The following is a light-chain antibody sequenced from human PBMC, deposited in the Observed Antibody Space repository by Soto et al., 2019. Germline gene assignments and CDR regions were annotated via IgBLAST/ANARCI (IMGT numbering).Light chain of an antibody. CDR2: DAS. CDR3: QQYNTYSWT. J-gene: IGKJ1*01. Sequence: EIVMTQPPATLSVSPGERAALSCRASQSVTSNLAWYQQKPGQAPRLLIYDASNRATGIPARFSGSGSGTQFTLTISSLQPDDFATYYCQQYNTYSWTFGQGTKVDIK. V-gene: IGKV3D-15*01. CDR1: QSVTSN.